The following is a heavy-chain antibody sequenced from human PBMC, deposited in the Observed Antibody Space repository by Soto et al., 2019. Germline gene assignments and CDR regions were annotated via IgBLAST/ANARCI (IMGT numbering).Heavy chain of an antibody. V-gene: IGHV3-48*03. CDR1: GFTFSSYE. CDR2: ISSSGSTI. J-gene: IGHJ4*02. Sequence: GVYLRLSCAASGFTFSSYEMNWVRQAPGQGLEWVSYISSSGSTIYYADTVKGRFTISRDNAKNSLYLQMNSLRAEDTAVYYCAREGWCGGDCDQFDYWGQGTLVTVSS. D-gene: IGHD2-21*02. CDR3: AREGWCGGDCDQFDY.